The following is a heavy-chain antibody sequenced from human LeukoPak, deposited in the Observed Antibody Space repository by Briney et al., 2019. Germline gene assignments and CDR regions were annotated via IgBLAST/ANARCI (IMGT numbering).Heavy chain of an antibody. CDR1: GLTLSSFW. CDR3: AREAYSSSWD. V-gene: IGHV3-7*05. CDR2: IKQDGSEK. D-gene: IGHD6-13*01. J-gene: IGHJ6*02. Sequence: GGSLRLSCAASGLTLSSFWMSWVRQAPGKGLEWVANIKQDGSEKYYVDSVKGRFTISRDNAKNSLYLQMNSLRAEDTAVYYCAREAYSSSWDWGQGTTVTVSS.